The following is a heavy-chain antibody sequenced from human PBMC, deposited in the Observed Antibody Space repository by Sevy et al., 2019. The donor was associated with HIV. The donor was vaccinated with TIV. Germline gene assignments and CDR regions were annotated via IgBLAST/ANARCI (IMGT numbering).Heavy chain of an antibody. J-gene: IGHJ4*02. CDR2: IWYDGSNK. CDR3: ARDGRAWGDGYNLDPGFIDY. Sequence: GGSLRLSCAASGFTFSSYGMHWVRQAPGKGLEWVAVIWYDGSNKYYADSVKGRFTISRDNSKNTLYLQMNSLRAEDMAGYYCARDGRAWGDGYNLDPGFIDYWGQGTLVTVSS. CDR1: GFTFSSYG. V-gene: IGHV3-33*01. D-gene: IGHD5-12*01.